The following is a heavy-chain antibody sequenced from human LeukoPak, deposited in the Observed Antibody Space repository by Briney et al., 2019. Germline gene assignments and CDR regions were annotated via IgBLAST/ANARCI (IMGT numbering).Heavy chain of an antibody. J-gene: IGHJ4*02. Sequence: RGSLRLSCAASGFTFSIYGMSWVRQAPGKGLEWVSTISGRDSNTYYADSVEGRFIISRDNSRNTLYLQMNSLRAEDTAVYYCAKDLDDRNWGQGTLASVSS. CDR3: AKDLDDRN. CDR1: GFTFSIYG. V-gene: IGHV3-23*01. D-gene: IGHD3-16*01. CDR2: ISGRDSNT.